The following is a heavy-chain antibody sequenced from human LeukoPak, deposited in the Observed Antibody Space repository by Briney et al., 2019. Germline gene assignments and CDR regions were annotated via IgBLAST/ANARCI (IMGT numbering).Heavy chain of an antibody. J-gene: IGHJ4*02. V-gene: IGHV3-23*01. CDR2: ISGSGGST. Sequence: GGSLRLSCAASGFTFSSYAMSWVRQAPGKGLEWVSAISGSGGSTYYADSVKGRFTISRDNSKNTLYLQMNSLKTDDTAVYYCTTDPYSSDWPTFDDWGQGTLVTVPS. D-gene: IGHD6-19*01. CDR3: TTDPYSSDWPTFDD. CDR1: GFTFSSYA.